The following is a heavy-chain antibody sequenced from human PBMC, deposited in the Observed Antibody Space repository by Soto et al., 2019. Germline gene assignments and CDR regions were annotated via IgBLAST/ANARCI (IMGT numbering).Heavy chain of an antibody. J-gene: IGHJ6*02. D-gene: IGHD3-10*01. Sequence: QVQLVQSGAEVKKPGSSVKVSCKTSGVSFNNNGIGWVRQAPGHGLEWMGGVSPPSRSSNYARKFQGRISITADAFTGTVNMVLSSMTSEDTAQYYCARVLYYGSGSYSPYGMDVWGQGTTVTVSS. CDR2: VSPPSRSS. CDR1: GVSFNNNG. V-gene: IGHV1-69*01. CDR3: ARVLYYGSGSYSPYGMDV.